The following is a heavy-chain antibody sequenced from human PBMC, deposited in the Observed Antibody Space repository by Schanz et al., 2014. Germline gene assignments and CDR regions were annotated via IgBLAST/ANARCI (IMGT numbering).Heavy chain of an antibody. D-gene: IGHD3-9*01. J-gene: IGHJ4*02. CDR1: GFTFNSYA. Sequence: EADLVESGGGLIQRGESLRLSCSASGFTFNSYAMTWVRQAPGKGLEWVSSISHSGGSKYYADSVKGRFTISRDNSKNTLYLQMNSLRAEDTAVYYCAKQIHYDILTVTRNWGQGTLVTVSS. V-gene: IGHV3-23*04. CDR3: AKQIHYDILTVTRN. CDR2: ISHSGGSK.